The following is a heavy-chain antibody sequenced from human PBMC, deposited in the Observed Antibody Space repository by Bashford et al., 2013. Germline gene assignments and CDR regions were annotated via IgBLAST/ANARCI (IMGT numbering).Heavy chain of an antibody. V-gene: IGHV3-15*07. CDR1: GFTLGNAW. D-gene: IGHD2-2*01. Sequence: GGSLRLSCAASGFTLGNAWMNWVRQAPGKGLEWVGRLKGIIHGGTTDYAAPVKGRFTISRDDSKNTLSLQMNSLKTEDTAVYYCTAVFDTSWLNVYWGQGTLVTVSS. J-gene: IGHJ4*02. CDR3: TAVFDTSWLNVY. CDR2: LKGIIHGGTT.